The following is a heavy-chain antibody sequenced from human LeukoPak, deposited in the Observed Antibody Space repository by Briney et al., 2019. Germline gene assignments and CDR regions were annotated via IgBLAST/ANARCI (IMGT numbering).Heavy chain of an antibody. D-gene: IGHD2-15*01. J-gene: IGHJ4*02. Sequence: GRSLRLSCAASGFTFSSYAMHWVRQAPGKGLEWVAVISYDGSNKYYADSVKGRFTISRDKSKNTLYLQMNSLRAEDMALYYCAKDSGGSYYDYWGQGTLVTVSS. CDR1: GFTFSSYA. CDR2: ISYDGSNK. CDR3: AKDSGGSYYDY. V-gene: IGHV3-30-3*01.